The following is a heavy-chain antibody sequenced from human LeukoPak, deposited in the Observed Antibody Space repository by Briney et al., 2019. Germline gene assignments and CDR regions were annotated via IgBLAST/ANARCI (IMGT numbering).Heavy chain of an antibody. CDR3: ARDTYYYDSSGYYSGSHYYYYGMDV. D-gene: IGHD3-22*01. V-gene: IGHV5-51*01. Sequence: GESLKISCKGSGYSFTSHWIGWVRQMPGKGLEWMGIIYPGDSDTRYSPSFQGQVTISADKSISTAYLQWSSLKASDTAMYYCARDTYYYDSSGYYSGSHYYYYGMDVWGQGTTVTVSS. CDR2: IYPGDSDT. CDR1: GYSFTSHW. J-gene: IGHJ6*02.